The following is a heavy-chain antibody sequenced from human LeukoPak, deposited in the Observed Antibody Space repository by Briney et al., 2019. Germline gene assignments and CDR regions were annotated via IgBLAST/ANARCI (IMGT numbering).Heavy chain of an antibody. CDR1: GFTFSSYS. CDR2: ISSSSSYI. D-gene: IGHD2-15*01. J-gene: IGHJ4*02. V-gene: IGHV3-21*01. Sequence: GGSLRLSCAASGFTFSSYSMNWVRQAPGKGLEWVSSISSSSSYIYYADSVKGRFTISRDNAKNSLYLQMNSLRAEDTAVYYCARGCGGSCFPTDYWGQGTLVTVSS. CDR3: ARGCGGSCFPTDY.